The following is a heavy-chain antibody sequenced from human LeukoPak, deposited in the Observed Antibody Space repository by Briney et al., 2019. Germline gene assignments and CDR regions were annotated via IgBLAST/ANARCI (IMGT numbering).Heavy chain of an antibody. CDR3: AREVHDYVWGSQHDALDI. CDR1: GGSISSGSYY. CDR2: IYTSVNT. D-gene: IGHD3-16*01. V-gene: IGHV4-61*02. J-gene: IGHJ3*02. Sequence: SETLSLTCTVSGGSISSGSYYWSCIRQPAGKGLEWIGRIYTSVNTNYNPSLKTRVSISVITSKNQFSLQLSSVTAADTAVYYCAREVHDYVWGSQHDALDIWGQGTMVTVSS.